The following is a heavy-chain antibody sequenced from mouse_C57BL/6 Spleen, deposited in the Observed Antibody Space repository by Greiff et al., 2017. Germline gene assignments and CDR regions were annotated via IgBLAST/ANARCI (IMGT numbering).Heavy chain of an antibody. CDR2: IYPGDGDT. J-gene: IGHJ2*01. D-gene: IGHD1-1*01. V-gene: IGHV1-82*01. Sequence: QVQLQQSGPELVKPGASVKISCKASGYAFSSSWMNWVKQRPGKGLEWIGRIYPGDGDTNYNGKFKGKGTLTADKSSSTAYMQLSSLTSEDSGVYRCERNVRYYYGSSGEEVDDWGKGTTLTVSS. CDR1: GYAFSSSW. CDR3: ERNVRYYYGSSGEEVDD.